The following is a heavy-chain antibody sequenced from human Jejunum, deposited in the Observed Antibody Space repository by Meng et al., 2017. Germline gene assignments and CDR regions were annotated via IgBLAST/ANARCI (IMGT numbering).Heavy chain of an antibody. V-gene: IGHV3-23*01. CDR3: AKAGDGGWELDYFDS. CDR2: IAGDGGKT. D-gene: IGHD4-23*01. J-gene: IGHJ4*02. CDR1: GFVFTTYA. Sequence: GGSLRLSCAASGFVFTTYAMTWVRQAPGKGLEWVSSIAGDGGKTYFADSVKGRFTISRDSSSNTLSLQMSSLRAEDSAIYYCAKAGDGGWELDYFDSWGQGTQVTVSS.